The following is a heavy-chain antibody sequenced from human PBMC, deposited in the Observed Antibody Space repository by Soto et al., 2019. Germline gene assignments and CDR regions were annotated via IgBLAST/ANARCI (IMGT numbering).Heavy chain of an antibody. CDR1: GFTVSSTY. J-gene: IGHJ3*02. CDR3: ARGGWDAFDI. CDR2: FYSGGST. Sequence: EVQLVESGGGLIQPGGSLRLSCAASGFTVSSTYMSWVRQAPGKGLECVSIFYSGGSTYYAESVKGRFTIYRDISKNTLYLQMNSLRAEDTAVYYCARGGWDAFDIWGQGTMVTVSS. V-gene: IGHV3-53*01. D-gene: IGHD2-15*01.